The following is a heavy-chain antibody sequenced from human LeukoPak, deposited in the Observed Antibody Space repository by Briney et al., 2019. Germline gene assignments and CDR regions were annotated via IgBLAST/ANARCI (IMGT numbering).Heavy chain of an antibody. CDR1: GFSFSTHW. Sequence: GGSLRLSCVASGFSFSTHWMHWVRQAPGKGLEWVATINLGGTNKYYADSVKGRFTISRDNSKNTLYLQMNSLRAEDTAVYYCARDRYYYDSSGYYSENWFDPWGQGTLVTVSS. V-gene: IGHV3-7*03. J-gene: IGHJ5*02. CDR3: ARDRYYYDSSGYYSENWFDP. CDR2: INLGGTNK. D-gene: IGHD3-22*01.